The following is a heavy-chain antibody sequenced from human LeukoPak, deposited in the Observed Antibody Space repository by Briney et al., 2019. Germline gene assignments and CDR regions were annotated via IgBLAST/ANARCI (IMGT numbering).Heavy chain of an antibody. V-gene: IGHV4-39*01. J-gene: IGHJ3*01. Sequence: PSETLSLTCPVSGGSISRSISFWGWIRQPPGKGLEWIGSIYYSGSTYYNPSLKSRVTISVDTSKNQFSLKLSSVTAADTAVYYCARCIAARPDDASDLRGHGTMVIVSS. D-gene: IGHD6-6*01. CDR2: IYYSGST. CDR3: ARCIAARPDDASDL. CDR1: GGSISRSISF.